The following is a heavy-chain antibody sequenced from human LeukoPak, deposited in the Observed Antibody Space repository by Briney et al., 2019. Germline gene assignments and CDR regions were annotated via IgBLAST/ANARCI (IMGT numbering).Heavy chain of an antibody. V-gene: IGHV3-48*03. CDR2: ISSSGTTI. J-gene: IGHJ4*02. D-gene: IGHD7-27*01. CDR1: GFTFSSYA. Sequence: QPGGSLILPCAVSGFTFSSYAMNWVRQAPGKGLEWVSYISSSGTTIYYADSVKGRFTISRDNAKKSLFLQLNSLRAEDTAVYYCATSRPGYYFDYWGQGTLVTVSS. CDR3: ATSRPGYYFDY.